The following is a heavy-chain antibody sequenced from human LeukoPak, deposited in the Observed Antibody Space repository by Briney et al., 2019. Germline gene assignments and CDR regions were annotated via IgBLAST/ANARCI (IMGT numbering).Heavy chain of an antibody. CDR3: AREGHNWNHGAFDI. D-gene: IGHD1-14*01. V-gene: IGHV1-69*05. CDR1: GGTFSSYA. J-gene: IGHJ3*02. Sequence: VASVKVSCKASGGTFSSYAISWVRQAPGQGLEWMGGIIPIFGTANYAQKFQGRVTITTDESTSTAYMELSSLRSEDTAVYYCAREGHNWNHGAFDIWGQGTMVTVSS. CDR2: IIPIFGTA.